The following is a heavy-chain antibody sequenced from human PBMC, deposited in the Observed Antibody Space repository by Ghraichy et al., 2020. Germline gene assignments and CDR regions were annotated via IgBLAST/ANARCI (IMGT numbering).Heavy chain of an antibody. D-gene: IGHD4-23*01. CDR3: ARRVGLRWSHHWYFDL. CDR1: GFTVSSNY. J-gene: IGHJ2*01. V-gene: IGHV3-66*04. Sequence: GGSLRLSCAASGFTVSSNYMSWVRQAPGKGLEWVSVIYSGGSTYYADSVKGRFTISRDNSKNTLYLQMNSLRAEDTAVYYCARRVGLRWSHHWYFDLWGRGTLVTVSS. CDR2: IYSGGST.